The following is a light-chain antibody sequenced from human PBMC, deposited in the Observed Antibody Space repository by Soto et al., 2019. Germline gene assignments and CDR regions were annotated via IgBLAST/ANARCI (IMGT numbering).Light chain of an antibody. Sequence: EVMLTQSPGTLSLSPGERATLSCRASQSIFSNYLAWYQQKSGQAPRLLIYGASNRATGIPDRFSGSGSGTDFPLTISRREPEDFAVYYCQQYGTSPRTFGQGTKVEFK. CDR2: GAS. CDR1: QSIFSNY. J-gene: IGKJ1*01. V-gene: IGKV3-20*01. CDR3: QQYGTSPRT.